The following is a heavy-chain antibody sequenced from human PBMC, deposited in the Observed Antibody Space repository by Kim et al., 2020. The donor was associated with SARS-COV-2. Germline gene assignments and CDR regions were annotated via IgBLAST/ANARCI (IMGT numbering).Heavy chain of an antibody. Sequence: ADSVKCRFTISRDNAKNSLYLQMNSLRAEDTAVYYCARLETKSVAGPDYWGQGTLVTVSS. CDR3: ARLETKSVAGPDY. D-gene: IGHD6-19*01. V-gene: IGHV3-11*06. J-gene: IGHJ4*02.